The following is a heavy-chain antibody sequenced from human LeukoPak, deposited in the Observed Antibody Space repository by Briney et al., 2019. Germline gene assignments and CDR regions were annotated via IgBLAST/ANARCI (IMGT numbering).Heavy chain of an antibody. CDR1: GGSISGYF. J-gene: IGHJ5*02. CDR3: AREFLPSPECSGGSCYINWFDP. Sequence: SETLSLTCTVSGGSISGYFWSWIRQHPGKGLEWIGYIYYSGSTYYNPSLKSRVTISVDTSKNQFSLKLSSVTAADTAVYYCAREFLPSPECSGGSCYINWFDPWGQGTLVTVSS. D-gene: IGHD2-15*01. CDR2: IYYSGST. V-gene: IGHV4-31*03.